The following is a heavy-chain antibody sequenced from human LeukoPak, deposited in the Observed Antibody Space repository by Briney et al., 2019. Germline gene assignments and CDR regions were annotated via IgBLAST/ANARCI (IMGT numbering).Heavy chain of an antibody. Sequence: SETLSLTCTVSGYSISSGYYWGWIRQPPGKGLEWIGSIYHSGSTYYNPSPKSRVTISVDTSKNQFSLKLSSVTAADTAVYYCARDPPPYCSGGSCSNRGEDYWGQGTLVTVSS. J-gene: IGHJ4*02. V-gene: IGHV4-38-2*02. D-gene: IGHD2-15*01. CDR3: ARDPPPYCSGGSCSNRGEDY. CDR2: IYHSGST. CDR1: GYSISSGYY.